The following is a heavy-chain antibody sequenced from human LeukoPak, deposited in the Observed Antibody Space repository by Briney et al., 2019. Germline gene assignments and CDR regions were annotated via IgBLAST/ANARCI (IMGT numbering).Heavy chain of an antibody. V-gene: IGHV3-11*04. Sequence: PGGSLRLSCAASGFTFSDYFMGWIRQAPGKGLEWVSYITDNGRKTYYADSVKGRFTISRDNAKYSLYLQINSLRAEDTAVYYCARGSTYSSGWYTGFDYWGQGTLVTVSS. D-gene: IGHD6-19*01. CDR3: ARGSTYSSGWYTGFDY. J-gene: IGHJ4*02. CDR2: ITDNGRKT. CDR1: GFTFSDYF.